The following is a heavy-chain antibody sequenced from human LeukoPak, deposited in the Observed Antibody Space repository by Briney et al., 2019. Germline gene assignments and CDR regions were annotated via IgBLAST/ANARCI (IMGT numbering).Heavy chain of an antibody. CDR2: MYHSGTT. CDR1: DYSISSGYY. V-gene: IGHV4-38-2*01. D-gene: IGHD1-26*01. J-gene: IGHJ4*02. CDR3: ARNYPPELFDY. Sequence: SETLSLTCAVSDYSISSGYYWGWIRQPPGKGLEWIGSMYHSGTTYYNPSLKSRVTISVDTSTNQSSLKLTSLTAADTAVYYCARNYPPELFDYWGQGILVTVSS.